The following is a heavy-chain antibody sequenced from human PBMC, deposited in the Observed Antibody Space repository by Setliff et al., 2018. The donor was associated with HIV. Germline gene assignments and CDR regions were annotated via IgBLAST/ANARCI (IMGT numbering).Heavy chain of an antibody. CDR2: ISSSSSYI. J-gene: IGHJ5*02. CDR1: GFTFSSYS. V-gene: IGHV3-21*01. D-gene: IGHD3-9*01. CDR3: ARDNGRYFDRGWFDP. Sequence: GGSLRLSCAASGFTFSSYSMNWVRQAPRKGLEWVSSISSSSSYIYYADSVKGRFTISRDNAKNSLYLQMNSLRAEDTAVYYCARDNGRYFDRGWFDPWGQGALVTVSS.